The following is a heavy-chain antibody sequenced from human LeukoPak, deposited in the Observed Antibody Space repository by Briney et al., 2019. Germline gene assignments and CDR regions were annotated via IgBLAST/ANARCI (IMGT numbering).Heavy chain of an antibody. D-gene: IGHD3-10*01. CDR2: ISGSGGST. V-gene: IGHV3-23*01. Sequence: GGSLRLSCAASGFTFSGYAMSWVRQAPGKGLEWVSAISGSGGSTYYADSVKGRFTISRDNSKNTLYLQMNSLRAEDTAVYYCAKAPLLWFGESRFDYWGQGTLVTVSS. J-gene: IGHJ4*02. CDR1: GFTFSGYA. CDR3: AKAPLLWFGESRFDY.